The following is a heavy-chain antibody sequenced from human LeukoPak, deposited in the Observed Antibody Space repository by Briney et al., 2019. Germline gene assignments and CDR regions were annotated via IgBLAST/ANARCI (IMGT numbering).Heavy chain of an antibody. CDR2: ISAYNGNT. Sequence: ASVKVSCKASGYTFTSYGISWVRQAPGQGLKWMGWISAYNGNTNYAQKLQGRVTMTTDTSTSTAYMELRSLRSDDTAVYYCARDYRRYDFWSGYYFPWGQGTLVTVSS. CDR3: ARDYRRYDFWSGYYFP. V-gene: IGHV1-18*01. CDR1: GYTFTSYG. J-gene: IGHJ4*02. D-gene: IGHD3-3*01.